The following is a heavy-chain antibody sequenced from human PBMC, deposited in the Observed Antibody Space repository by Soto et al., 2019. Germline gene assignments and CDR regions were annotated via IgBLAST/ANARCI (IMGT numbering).Heavy chain of an antibody. CDR1: GGSFSGYY. CDR2: INHSGST. J-gene: IGHJ4*02. D-gene: IGHD1-26*01. V-gene: IGHV4-34*01. Sequence: PSETLSLTCAVYGGSFSGYYWSWIRQPPGKGLEWIGEINHSGSTNYNPSLKSRVTISVDTSKNQFSLKLSSVTAADTAVYYCARGGSESYYRLLRDFDYWGQGTLVTVSS. CDR3: ARGGSESYYRLLRDFDY.